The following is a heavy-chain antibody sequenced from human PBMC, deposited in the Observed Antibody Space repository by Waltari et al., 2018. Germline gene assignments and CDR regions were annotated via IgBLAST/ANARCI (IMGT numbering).Heavy chain of an antibody. D-gene: IGHD1-7*01. CDR2: SYYSGST. V-gene: IGHV4-59*01. CDR1: GGSISSYY. CDR3: ARDWNLEYFDL. J-gene: IGHJ2*01. Sequence: QVQLQESGPGLDKPSETLSLTCTVPGGSISSYYWSWIRQPPGKGLEWIGYSYYSGSTNDNPSLTSRVTMSVYTSKNQFSLKLSSVTAADTAVYYCARDWNLEYFDLWGRGTLVTVSS.